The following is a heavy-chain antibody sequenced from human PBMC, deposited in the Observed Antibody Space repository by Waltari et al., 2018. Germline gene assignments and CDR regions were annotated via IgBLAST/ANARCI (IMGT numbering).Heavy chain of an antibody. V-gene: IGHV1-69*01. CDR3: AALRTTNLYYYYYYMDV. CDR1: GGTFSSYA. D-gene: IGHD3-3*01. Sequence: QVQLVQSGAEVKKPGSSVKVSCKASGGTFSSYAISWVRQAPGQGLEWMGGIIPIFGTANYAQKFQGRVTITADESTSTAYMELSSLRSEDTAVYYCAALRTTNLYYYYYYMDVWGKGTTVTVSS. CDR2: IIPIFGTA. J-gene: IGHJ6*03.